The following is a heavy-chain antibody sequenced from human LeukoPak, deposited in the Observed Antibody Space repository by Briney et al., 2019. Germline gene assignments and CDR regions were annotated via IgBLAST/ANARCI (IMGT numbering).Heavy chain of an antibody. CDR1: GFTFSSYA. D-gene: IGHD3-16*01. CDR2: IGGRGGST. J-gene: IGHJ4*02. CDR3: AKVGGGSYIDD. V-gene: IGHV3-23*01. Sequence: GGSLRLSCAASGFTFSSYAMSWVRQAPGKGLEWVSAIGGRGGSTYYADSVKGRFPISRHNSKNTLYLQMNSLRAEDTAVYYCAKVGGGSYIDDWGQATLVTVSS.